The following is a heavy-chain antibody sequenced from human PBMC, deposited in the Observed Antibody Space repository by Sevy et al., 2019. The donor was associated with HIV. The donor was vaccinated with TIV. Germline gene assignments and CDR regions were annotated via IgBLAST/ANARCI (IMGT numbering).Heavy chain of an antibody. V-gene: IGHV1-24*01. CDR3: ATTKDYYDSSGSPFDY. Sequence: ASVKVSCKVSGYTLTQLSMHWVRQAPGKGLEWMGSFDPEDGETLYAQKFQGRVTMTEDTSTDTAYMELRSLRSEDTAVYYCATTKDYYDSSGSPFDYWGQGTPVTVSS. D-gene: IGHD3-22*01. CDR1: GYTLTQLS. J-gene: IGHJ4*02. CDR2: FDPEDGET.